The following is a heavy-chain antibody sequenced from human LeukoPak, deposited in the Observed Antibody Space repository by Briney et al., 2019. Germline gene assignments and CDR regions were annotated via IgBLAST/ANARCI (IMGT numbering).Heavy chain of an antibody. CDR1: GFTFSSYN. Sequence: PGGSLRLSCAASGFTFSSYNMNWVRQAPGKGLEWVSYISSSSSTIYYADSVKGRFTISRDNAKNSLYLQMYSLRGEDTAVYYCARGIDEWLYLNYWGQGALVTVSS. CDR3: ARGIDEWLYLNY. J-gene: IGHJ4*02. D-gene: IGHD3-3*01. V-gene: IGHV3-48*01. CDR2: ISSSSSTI.